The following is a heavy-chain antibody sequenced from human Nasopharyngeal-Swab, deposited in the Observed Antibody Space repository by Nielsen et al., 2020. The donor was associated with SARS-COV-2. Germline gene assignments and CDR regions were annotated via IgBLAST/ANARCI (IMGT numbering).Heavy chain of an antibody. CDR2: MNPNSGNT. Sequence: ASVKVSCKASGYTFTSYDINWVRQATGQGLEWMGWMNPNSGNTGYAQKFQGRVTITADKSTSTAYMELSSLRSEDTAVYYCARASPLYYDSSGFFDYWGQGTLVTVSS. CDR1: GYTFTSYD. V-gene: IGHV1-8*01. D-gene: IGHD3-22*01. CDR3: ARASPLYYDSSGFFDY. J-gene: IGHJ4*02.